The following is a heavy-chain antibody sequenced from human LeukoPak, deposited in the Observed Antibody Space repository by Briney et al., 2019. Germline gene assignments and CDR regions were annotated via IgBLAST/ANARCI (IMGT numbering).Heavy chain of an antibody. CDR3: ARERGIAAAGTLGGLGY. D-gene: IGHD6-13*01. CDR2: ISAYNGNT. V-gene: IGHV1-18*01. Sequence: ASVKVSCKASGYTFTSYGISWVRQAPGQGLEWMGWISAYNGNTNYAQKLQGRVTMTTDTSTSTAYMELRSLRSEDTAVYYCARERGIAAAGTLGGLGYWGQGTLVTVSS. J-gene: IGHJ4*02. CDR1: GYTFTSYG.